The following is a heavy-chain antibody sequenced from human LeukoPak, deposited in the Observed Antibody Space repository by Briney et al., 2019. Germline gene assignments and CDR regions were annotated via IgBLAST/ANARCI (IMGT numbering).Heavy chain of an antibody. CDR3: ARHGGKFDP. D-gene: IGHD3-3*01. J-gene: IGHJ5*02. V-gene: IGHV4-38-2*02. CDR1: GFSISSNYH. CDR2: IYHSGST. Sequence: PSETLSLTCSVSGFSISSNYHWGWIRQPPGKGLEWIGTIYHSGSTYYNPSLKSRVTISVDTSKNQFSLKLSSVTAADTAVYYCARHGGKFDPWGQGTLVTVSS.